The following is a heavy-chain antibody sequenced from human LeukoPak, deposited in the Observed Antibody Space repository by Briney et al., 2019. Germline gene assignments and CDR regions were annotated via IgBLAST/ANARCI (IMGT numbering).Heavy chain of an antibody. Sequence: SGTLSLTCVVSGGSISSSNWWGWVRQSPEKGLEWIGEIVHSGSTDYNPSLKSRVTISVDNSENQFSLKLTSVTAADTAVYYCAKDHGSGWHVFDYWGQGTLVTVSS. CDR1: GGSISSSNW. J-gene: IGHJ4*02. CDR2: IVHSGST. CDR3: AKDHGSGWHVFDY. V-gene: IGHV4-4*02. D-gene: IGHD6-19*01.